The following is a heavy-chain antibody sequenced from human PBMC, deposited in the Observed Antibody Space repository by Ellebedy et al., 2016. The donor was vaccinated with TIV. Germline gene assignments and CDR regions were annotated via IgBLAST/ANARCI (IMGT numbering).Heavy chain of an antibody. D-gene: IGHD2-2*02. V-gene: IGHV3-21*04. CDR3: ARDAYPYAMDV. Sequence: GESLKISCAASGFTFSSYSMNWVRQAPGKGLEWVSCISSSGTYIYYADSLKGRFTISRDNAKNSLYLQMNSLRVEDTAPYYCARDAYPYAMDVWGQGTTVTASS. J-gene: IGHJ6*02. CDR2: ISSSGTYI. CDR1: GFTFSSYS.